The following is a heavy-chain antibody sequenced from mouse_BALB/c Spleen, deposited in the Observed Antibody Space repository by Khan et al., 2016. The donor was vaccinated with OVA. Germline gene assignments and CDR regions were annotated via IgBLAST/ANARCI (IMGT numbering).Heavy chain of an antibody. J-gene: IGHJ3*01. CDR1: GFTFSAYS. D-gene: IGHD4-1*01. Sequence: EVQLVESGGDLMKPGGSLKLSCAASGFTFSAYSMSWVRQTPDKRLEWVATINSDGYYTYYPDSVQGRFTISRTNAKNTPSLQMSSLKSEDTAIYYCASHLTGSFAYWGQGTLVTVSA. CDR3: ASHLTGSFAY. CDR2: INSDGYYT. V-gene: IGHV5-6*01.